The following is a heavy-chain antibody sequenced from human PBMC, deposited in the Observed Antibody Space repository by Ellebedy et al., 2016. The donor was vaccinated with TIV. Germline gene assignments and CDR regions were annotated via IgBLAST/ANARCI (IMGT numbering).Heavy chain of an antibody. D-gene: IGHD6-19*01. V-gene: IGHV1-2*02. CDR3: ARGWDSSGWPDY. CDR2: INPGSGHT. CDR1: GYTFTGHY. Sequence: ASVKVSCXASGYTFTGHYLHWVRQAPGQGLEWMGLINPGSGHTVYAQRFQGRLTMTRDTSISTAYMEVSGLRSDDTAVYYCARGWDSSGWPDYWGQGTLVTVSS. J-gene: IGHJ4*02.